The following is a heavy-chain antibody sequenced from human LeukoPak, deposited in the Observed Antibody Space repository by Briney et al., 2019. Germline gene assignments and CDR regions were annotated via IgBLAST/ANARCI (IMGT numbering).Heavy chain of an antibody. D-gene: IGHD6-13*01. Sequence: SENLSLTCTVSGGSISSSSYYWSWIRQPPGKGLEWIGYIYYSGSTNYNPSLKSRVTISVATSKNQFSLKLSSVTAADTAVYYCARHAPARIPAAATIDYWGQGTLVTVPS. CDR1: GGSISSSSYY. J-gene: IGHJ4*02. CDR3: ARHAPARIPAAATIDY. CDR2: IYYSGST. V-gene: IGHV4-61*05.